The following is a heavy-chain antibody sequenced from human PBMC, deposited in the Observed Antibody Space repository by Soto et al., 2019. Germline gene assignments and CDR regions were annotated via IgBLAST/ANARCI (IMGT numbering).Heavy chain of an antibody. D-gene: IGHD5-12*01. CDR2: IYYSGST. Sequence: SETLSLTCTVSGGSISSYYWSWIRQPPGKGLEWIGYIYYSGSTNYNPSLKSRVTISVDTSKNQFSLKLSSVTAADTAVYYCARHSGYDPYYFDYWGQGTLVTVSS. V-gene: IGHV4-59*08. J-gene: IGHJ4*02. CDR3: ARHSGYDPYYFDY. CDR1: GGSISSYY.